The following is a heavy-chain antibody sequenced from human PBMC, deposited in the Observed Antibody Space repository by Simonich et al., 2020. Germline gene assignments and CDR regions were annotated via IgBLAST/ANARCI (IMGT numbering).Heavy chain of an antibody. Sequence: EVQLVESGGGLVKPGGSLRLSCAASGFTFSSYSMNWVPQAPGKGLECVSSISIVCSYIYYADSVKGRFTISRDNAKNSLYLQMNSLRAEDTAVYYCARDAAGDYWGQGTLVTVSS. CDR3: ARDAAGDY. CDR1: GFTFSSYS. D-gene: IGHD6-13*01. V-gene: IGHV3-21*01. CDR2: ISIVCSYI. J-gene: IGHJ4*02.